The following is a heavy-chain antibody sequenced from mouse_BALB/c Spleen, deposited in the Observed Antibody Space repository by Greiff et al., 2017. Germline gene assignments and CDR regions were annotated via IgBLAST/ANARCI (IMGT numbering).Heavy chain of an antibody. Sequence: DLVKPGASVKLSCKASGYTFTSYWINCIKQRPGQGLEWIGRIAPGSGSTYYNEMFKGKATLTVDTSSSTDYIQLSSLSSEDSAVYFCARGDAYYGSSYWYFDVWGAGTPVTVSS. CDR2: IAPGSGST. V-gene: IGHV1S41*01. J-gene: IGHJ1*01. CDR1: GYTFTSYW. CDR3: ARGDAYYGSSYWYFDV. D-gene: IGHD1-1*01.